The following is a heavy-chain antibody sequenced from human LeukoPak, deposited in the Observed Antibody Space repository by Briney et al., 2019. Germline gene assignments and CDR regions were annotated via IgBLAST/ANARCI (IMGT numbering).Heavy chain of an antibody. CDR1: GFTFSSYA. CDR2: ISGSGGST. D-gene: IGHD6-13*01. V-gene: IGHV3-23*01. CDR3: TRGPGSTWYSDY. Sequence: QPGGSLRLSCAGSGFTFSSYAMSWVRQAPGKGLEWVSAISGSGGSTYYADSVKGRFTISRDNSKNTLYLQMNSLRAEDTAVYYCTRGPGSTWYSDYWGQGTLVTVSS. J-gene: IGHJ4*02.